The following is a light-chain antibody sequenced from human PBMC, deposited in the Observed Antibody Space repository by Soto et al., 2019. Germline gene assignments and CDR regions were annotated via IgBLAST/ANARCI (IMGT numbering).Light chain of an antibody. CDR3: XXYXGSYTVV. CDR1: SSDVGGYNY. CDR2: DVS. J-gene: IGLJ2*01. V-gene: IGLV2-11*01. Sequence: QSALTQPRSVSGSPGQSVTISCTGTSSDVGGYNYVSWYQQHPGKAPKLMIYDVSKRPSGVPDRFSGSKSGNTASLTISGXXXXXXXXXYXXXYXGSYTVVFGGGTKLTVL.